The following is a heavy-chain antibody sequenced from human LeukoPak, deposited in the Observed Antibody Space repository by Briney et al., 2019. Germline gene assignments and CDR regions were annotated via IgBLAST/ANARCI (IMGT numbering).Heavy chain of an antibody. D-gene: IGHD3-3*01. V-gene: IGHV1-2*02. Sequence: ASVKVSCKASGYTFTGYYMHWVRQAPGQGLEWMGWINPNSGGTNYAQKFQGRVTMTRDTSISTAYMELSRLGSDDTAVYYCARVANLEWLSHFDYWGQGTLVTVSS. CDR2: INPNSGGT. J-gene: IGHJ4*02. CDR3: ARVANLEWLSHFDY. CDR1: GYTFTGYY.